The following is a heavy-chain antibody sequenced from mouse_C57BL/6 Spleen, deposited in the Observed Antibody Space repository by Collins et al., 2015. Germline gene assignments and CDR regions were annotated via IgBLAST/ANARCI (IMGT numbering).Heavy chain of an antibody. J-gene: IGHJ2*01. Sequence: QVQLQQPGAELVKPGASVKLSCKASGYAFSSYWMHWVKQRPGQGLEWIGMIHPNSGSTNYNEKFKNKATLIVDKSSSTAYMQLSSLTSEDPAVYYCARSRYSNYDYFDYWGQGTTLTVSS. CDR3: ARSRYSNYDYFDY. CDR2: IHPNSGST. V-gene: IGHV1-64*01. CDR1: GYAFSSYW. D-gene: IGHD2-5*01.